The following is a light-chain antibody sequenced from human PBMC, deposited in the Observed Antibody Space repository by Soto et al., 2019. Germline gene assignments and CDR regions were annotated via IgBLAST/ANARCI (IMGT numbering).Light chain of an antibody. V-gene: IGLV2-14*01. CDR2: DVS. CDR3: SSYTSSSTYV. J-gene: IGLJ1*01. CDR1: SSEVGGYNY. Sequence: QSVLTQPASVPGSPGQSITISCTGTSSEVGGYNYVSWYQQHPGKAPKLMIYDVSNRPSGVSNRFSGSKSGNTASLTISGLQAEDEADYYCSSYTSSSTYVFGTGTKVTVL.